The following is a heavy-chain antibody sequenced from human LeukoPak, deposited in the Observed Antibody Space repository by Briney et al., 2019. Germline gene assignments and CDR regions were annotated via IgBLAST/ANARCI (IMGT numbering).Heavy chain of an antibody. CDR2: ISSSSSYI. J-gene: IGHJ4*02. CDR3: ARDSADDSSGYYRDY. V-gene: IGHV3-21*01. Sequence: GGSLRLSCAASVFTFSSYSMNWVRQAPGKGLEWVSSISSSSSYIYYADSVKGRFTISRDNAKNSLYLQMNSLRAEDTAVYYCARDSADDSSGYYRDYWGQGTLVTVSS. D-gene: IGHD3-22*01. CDR1: VFTFSSYS.